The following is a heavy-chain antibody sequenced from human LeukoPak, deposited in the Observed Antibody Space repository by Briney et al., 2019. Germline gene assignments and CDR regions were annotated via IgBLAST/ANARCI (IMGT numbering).Heavy chain of an antibody. Sequence: GGSLRLSCAASGFTFSTYTMYWVRHPPGKRLEWVSIIGNNGGGIHYADSVKARFTISRDNFKNALYLQMNSLRVEDTAVYYCAIAPNWGTHSWGQGVLVTVSS. D-gene: IGHD7-27*01. CDR1: GFTFSTYT. V-gene: IGHV3-23*01. CDR3: AIAPNWGTHS. J-gene: IGHJ4*02. CDR2: IGNNGGGI.